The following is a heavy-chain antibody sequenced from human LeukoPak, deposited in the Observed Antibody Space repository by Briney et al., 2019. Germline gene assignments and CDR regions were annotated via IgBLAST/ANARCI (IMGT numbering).Heavy chain of an antibody. J-gene: IGHJ4*02. D-gene: IGHD3-16*02. V-gene: IGHV1-18*01. Sequence: ASVKVSCKASGYTFTSYGISWVRQAPGQGLEWMGWISAYNGNTNYAQKLQDRVTMTTDTSTSTAYMELRSLRSDDTAVYYCARRTSYVWGSYRSYYFDYWGQGTLVTVSS. CDR3: ARRTSYVWGSYRSYYFDY. CDR1: GYTFTSYG. CDR2: ISAYNGNT.